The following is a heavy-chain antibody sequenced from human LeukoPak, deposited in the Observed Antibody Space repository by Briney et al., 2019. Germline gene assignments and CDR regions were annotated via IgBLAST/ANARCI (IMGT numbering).Heavy chain of an antibody. CDR3: AKAYYYGSGSYYPAWKESIYYYYMDV. CDR1: GFTFSSYS. D-gene: IGHD3-10*01. Sequence: GGSLRLSCAASGFTFSSYSMNWVRQAPGKGLEWVSSISSSSSYIYYADSVKGRFTISRDNAKNTLYLQMNSLRAEDTAVYYCAKAYYYGSGSYYPAWKESIYYYYMDVWGKGTTVTVSS. V-gene: IGHV3-21*01. J-gene: IGHJ6*03. CDR2: ISSSSSYI.